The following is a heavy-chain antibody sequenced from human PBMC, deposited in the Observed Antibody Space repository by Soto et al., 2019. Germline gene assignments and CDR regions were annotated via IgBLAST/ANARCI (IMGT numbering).Heavy chain of an antibody. D-gene: IGHD5-12*01. V-gene: IGHV1-8*01. Sequence: QVQLVQSGAEVKEPGASVKVSCKASGYTFTNYDINWVRQAPGQGLEWMASINPSSGDTGYDRRFQGRITMTRDTSINTAYMELTSLRSDDRAVYYCARGVALDYWGQGTLVTVS. CDR2: INPSSGDT. J-gene: IGHJ4*02. CDR1: GYTFTNYD. CDR3: ARGVALDY.